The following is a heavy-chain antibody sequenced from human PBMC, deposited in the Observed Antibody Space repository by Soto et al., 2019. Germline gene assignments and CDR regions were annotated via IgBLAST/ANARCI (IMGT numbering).Heavy chain of an antibody. CDR1: GGSFSGYY. D-gene: IGHD2-15*01. J-gene: IGHJ6*03. CDR2: INHSGST. V-gene: IGHV4-34*01. CDR3: ARVGRLPLVVVVAATRLRYYMDV. Sequence: SETLSLTCAVYGGSFSGYYWSWIRQPPGKGLEWIGEINHSGSTNYNPSLKSRVTISVDTSKNQFSLKLSSVTAADTAVYYCARVGRLPLVVVVAATRLRYYMDVWGKGTTVTVSS.